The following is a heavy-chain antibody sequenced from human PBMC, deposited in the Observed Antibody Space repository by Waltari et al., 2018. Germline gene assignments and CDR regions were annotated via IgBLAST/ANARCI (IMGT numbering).Heavy chain of an antibody. Sequence: EVQLVESGGGLVQPGGSLRLSCAASGFTFSNSAMSWVSQAPGKGLEWVSAISGSGGNTYYADSVKGRFTISRDNSKNTVYLQMNSLRAEDTAVYYCAKSDRFGGVVVGFDYWGQGTLVTVSS. CDR2: ISGSGGNT. J-gene: IGHJ4*02. D-gene: IGHD3-16*02. CDR3: AKSDRFGGVVVGFDY. V-gene: IGHV3-23*04. CDR1: GFTFSNSA.